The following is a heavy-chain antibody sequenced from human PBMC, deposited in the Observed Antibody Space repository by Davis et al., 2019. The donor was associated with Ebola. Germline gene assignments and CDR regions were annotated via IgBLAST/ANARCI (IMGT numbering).Heavy chain of an antibody. D-gene: IGHD6-19*01. CDR2: IGDDGSNE. V-gene: IGHV3-33*01. Sequence: GESLKISCAESGYSLSGHDMNWVRQASCKALQWEGAIGDDGSNEYYADSVKGRFTISRDNSKNTLYLQMNSLRAEDTAVYYCATTPQYSSGQNKPFDYWGQGTLVTVSS. CDR3: ATTPQYSSGQNKPFDY. J-gene: IGHJ4*02. CDR1: GYSLSGHD.